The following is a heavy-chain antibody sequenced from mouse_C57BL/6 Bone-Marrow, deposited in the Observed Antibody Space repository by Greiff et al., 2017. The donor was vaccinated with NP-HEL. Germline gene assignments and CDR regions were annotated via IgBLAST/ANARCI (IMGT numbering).Heavy chain of an antibody. Sequence: QVQLQQSGAELVRPGASVTLSCKASGYTFTDYEMHWVKQTPVHGLEWIGAIDPETGGTAYNQKFKGKAILTADKSSSTAYMELRSLTSEDSAVYYCTRSATPLDYWGQGTTLTVSS. J-gene: IGHJ2*01. D-gene: IGHD1-2*01. V-gene: IGHV1-15*01. CDR3: TRSATPLDY. CDR1: GYTFTDYE. CDR2: IDPETGGT.